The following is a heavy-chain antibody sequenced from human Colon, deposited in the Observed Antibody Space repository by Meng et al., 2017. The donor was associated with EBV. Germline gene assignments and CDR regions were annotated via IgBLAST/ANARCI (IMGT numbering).Heavy chain of an antibody. V-gene: IGHV4-4*02. Sequence: VRLQCWGRGPGNPLGSSFLHCAVSGTSISTSNWWSWHRQSPGEGLEWIGEIYHNGHTNYNPSLKSRVSMSVDESKNEFSLNLKSVTAADTAVYYCARDGGVTHIPWGQGVLVTVSS. J-gene: IGHJ5*02. CDR2: IYHNGHT. CDR1: GTSISTSNW. CDR3: ARDGGVTHIP. D-gene: IGHD2-8*02.